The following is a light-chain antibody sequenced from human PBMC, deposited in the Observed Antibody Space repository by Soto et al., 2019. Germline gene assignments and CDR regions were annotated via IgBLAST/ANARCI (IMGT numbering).Light chain of an antibody. CDR3: QEYNSYSRFT. CDR2: KAS. Sequence: DLQMTQSPSTLSASVGDRVAITCRASQNIKTWLAWYQQKPGKAPKLLIYKASTLENEVPSRFSGSGSGTEFTLTISCLQPDDFATYYCQEYNSYSRFTFGPGTKVDVK. J-gene: IGKJ3*01. V-gene: IGKV1-5*03. CDR1: QNIKTW.